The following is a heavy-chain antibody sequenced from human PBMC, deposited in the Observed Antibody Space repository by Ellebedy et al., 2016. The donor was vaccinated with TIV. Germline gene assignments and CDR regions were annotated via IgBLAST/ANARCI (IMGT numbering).Heavy chain of an antibody. CDR2: IYTSGST. V-gene: IGHV4-4*07. CDR1: GGSISSYY. J-gene: IGHJ4*02. D-gene: IGHD3-22*01. CDR3: ARGRRHSETSAYYLDY. Sequence: GSLRLXXTVSGGSISSYYWSWIRQPAGKGLEWIGRIYTSGSTNYNPSLKSRVTMSVDTSKNQFSLKLTSVTAADTAVYYCARGRRHSETSAYYLDYWGQGTLATVSS.